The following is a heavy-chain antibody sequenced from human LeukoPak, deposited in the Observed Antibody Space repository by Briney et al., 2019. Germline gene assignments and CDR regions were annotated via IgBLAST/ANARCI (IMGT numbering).Heavy chain of an antibody. CDR3: ARVSSSSDLWAFDI. CDR2: IYYSGST. CDR1: GGSISSSSYY. J-gene: IGHJ3*02. D-gene: IGHD6-6*01. Sequence: KPSETLSLTCTVSGGSISSSSYYWGWIRQPPGKGLEWIGSIYYSGSTYYNPSLKSRVTISVDTSKNQFSLKLSSVTAADTAVYYCARVSSSSDLWAFDIWGQGTMVTVSS. V-gene: IGHV4-39*01.